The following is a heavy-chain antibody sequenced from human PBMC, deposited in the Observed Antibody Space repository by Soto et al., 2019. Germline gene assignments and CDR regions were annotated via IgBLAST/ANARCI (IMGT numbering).Heavy chain of an antibody. V-gene: IGHV3-23*01. CDR1: GFTFSSHA. J-gene: IGHJ6*02. CDR2: KGGSGDGL. CDR3: AQAAGHYYYHGMDV. Sequence: GSLRLSCAASGFTFSSHAMNWVRQAPGKGREWVSVKGGSGDGLYSADSVKGRFTISRDNSKNRLYLPMDSLRVEDTAVYYCAQAAGHYYYHGMDVWGQGTTVTVSS.